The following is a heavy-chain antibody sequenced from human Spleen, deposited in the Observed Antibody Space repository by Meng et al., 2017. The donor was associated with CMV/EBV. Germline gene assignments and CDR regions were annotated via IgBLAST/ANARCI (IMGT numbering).Heavy chain of an antibody. D-gene: IGHD3-9*01. V-gene: IGHV1-3*02. CDR1: GYTFTSYA. Sequence: ASVKVSCKASGYTFTSYAMHWVRQAPGQRLEWMGWSNAGNGNTKYSQEFQGRVTITRDTSASTAYMELSSLRSEDTAVYYCARDRIGYYDILTGDSDLYGMDVWGQGTTVTVSS. J-gene: IGHJ6*02. CDR2: SNAGNGNT. CDR3: ARDRIGYYDILTGDSDLYGMDV.